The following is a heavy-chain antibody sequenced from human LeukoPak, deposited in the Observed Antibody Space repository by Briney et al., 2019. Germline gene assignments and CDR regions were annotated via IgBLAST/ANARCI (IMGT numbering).Heavy chain of an antibody. CDR1: GFTFSSYS. V-gene: IGHV3-23*01. D-gene: IGHD4-17*01. Sequence: PGGSLRLSCAASGFTFSSYSMNWVRQAPGKGLEWVSAISGSGGSTYYADSVKGRFTISRDNSKNTLYLQMNSLRAEDTAVYYCAKGDYGDFTVFDYWGQGTLVTVSS. CDR2: ISGSGGST. J-gene: IGHJ4*02. CDR3: AKGDYGDFTVFDY.